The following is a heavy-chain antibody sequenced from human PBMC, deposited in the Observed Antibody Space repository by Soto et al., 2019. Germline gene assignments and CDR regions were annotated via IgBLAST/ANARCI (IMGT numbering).Heavy chain of an antibody. D-gene: IGHD3-22*01. J-gene: IGHJ4*02. CDR1: GGSISSYY. Sequence: SETLSLTCTVSGGSISSYYWSWIRQHPGKGLEWIGYIYYSGSTYYDPSLKSRVTISVDTSKNQFSLKLSSVTAADTAVYYCARVSLHYYYYDSSGYYYAFDYWGQGTLVTVSS. V-gene: IGHV4-59*06. CDR3: ARVSLHYYYYDSSGYYYAFDY. CDR2: IYYSGST.